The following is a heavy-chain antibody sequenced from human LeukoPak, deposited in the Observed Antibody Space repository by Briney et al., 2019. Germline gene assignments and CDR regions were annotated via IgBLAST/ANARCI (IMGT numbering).Heavy chain of an antibody. CDR2: ISSGSMII. V-gene: IGHV3-48*02. D-gene: IGHD3-16*01. Sequence: GGSLRLSCAASGFTFSSYWMHWVRQAPGKGLEWVSYISSGSMIIYYADSVKGRFTISRDNAKNSLFLQMNSLRDEDTAVYYCAREGGHDYWGQGTLVTVSS. CDR3: AREGGHDY. J-gene: IGHJ4*02. CDR1: GFTFSSYW.